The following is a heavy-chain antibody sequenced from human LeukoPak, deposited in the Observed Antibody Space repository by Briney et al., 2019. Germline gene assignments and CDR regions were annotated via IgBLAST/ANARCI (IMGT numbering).Heavy chain of an antibody. J-gene: IGHJ4*02. D-gene: IGHD2-21*02. Sequence: GGSLRLSCAASGFTFSNAWMSWVRQAPGKGLEWVGRIKSEPDGWTTVYAASVKGRFSISRDDSKNTLILQMNRLRSEDTAFYYCTTDPYCGDDCYQDYWGQGTLVTVSS. CDR2: IKSEPDGWTT. V-gene: IGHV3-15*01. CDR1: GFTFSNAW. CDR3: TTDPYCGDDCYQDY.